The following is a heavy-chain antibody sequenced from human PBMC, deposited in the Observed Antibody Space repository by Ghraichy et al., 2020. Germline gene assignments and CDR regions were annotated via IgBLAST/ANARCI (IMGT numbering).Heavy chain of an antibody. CDR2: IWYDGSNK. CDR1: GFTFSSYG. V-gene: IGHV3-33*01. CDR3: AREGVVTHYYYGMDV. D-gene: IGHD3-22*01. J-gene: IGHJ6*02. Sequence: GGSLSLSCAASGFTFSSYGMHWVRQAPGKGLEWVAVIWYDGSNKYYADSVKGRFTISRDNSKNTLYLQMNSLRAEDTAVYYCAREGVVTHYYYGMDVWGQGTTVTVSS.